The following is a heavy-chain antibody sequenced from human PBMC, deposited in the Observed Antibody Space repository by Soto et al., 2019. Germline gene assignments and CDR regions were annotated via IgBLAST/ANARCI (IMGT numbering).Heavy chain of an antibody. CDR1: GGSISSGGYY. Sequence: PSETLSLTCTVSGGSISSGGYYWSWIRQYPGKGLEWIGYIYYSGSTYYNPSLKSRVIISVDRSKNQFSLKVRSVTAADTAVYYFAFETYGDYRDLLSPRAQRSSDL. V-gene: IGHV4-31*09. CDR2: IYYSGST. D-gene: IGHD4-17*01. CDR3: AFETYGDYRDLLSPRAQRSSDL. J-gene: IGHJ2*01.